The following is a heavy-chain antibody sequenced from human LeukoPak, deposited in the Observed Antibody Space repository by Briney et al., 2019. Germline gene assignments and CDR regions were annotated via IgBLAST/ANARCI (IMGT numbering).Heavy chain of an antibody. J-gene: IGHJ4*02. CDR3: ARERSSSWPGY. V-gene: IGHV1-2*02. CDR2: INPNSGGT. Sequence: ASATVSCKASGYTFTGYYMHWVRQAPGQGLEWMGWINPNSGGTNYAQKFQGRVTMTRDTSISTAYMELSRLRSDDTAVYYCARERSSSWPGYWGQGTLVTVSS. CDR1: GYTFTGYY. D-gene: IGHD6-13*01.